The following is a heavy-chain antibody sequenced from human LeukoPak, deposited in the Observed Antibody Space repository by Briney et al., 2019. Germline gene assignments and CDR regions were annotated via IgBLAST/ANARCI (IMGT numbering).Heavy chain of an antibody. CDR2: IYPGDSDT. V-gene: IGHV5-51*01. J-gene: IGHJ5*02. D-gene: IGHD6-25*01. CDR1: GYSFTSYW. Sequence: GESLKISCKGSGYSFTSYWIGWVRQMPGEGLEWMGIIYPGDSDTRYSPSFQGQVTISADKSISTAYLQWSSLKASDTAMYYSARHATRLAPPLYWFDPWGQGTLVTVSS. CDR3: ARHATRLAPPLYWFDP.